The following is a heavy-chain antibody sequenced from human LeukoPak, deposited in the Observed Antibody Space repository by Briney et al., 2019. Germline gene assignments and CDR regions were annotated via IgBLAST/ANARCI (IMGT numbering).Heavy chain of an antibody. V-gene: IGHV3-33*01. J-gene: IGHJ4*02. CDR1: GITVNTNG. Sequence: GRSLRLSCAASGITVNTNGMHWVRQAPGKGLEWVALIWFDGSHKYYADSVKGRFTISRDNSKNTLYLQMDSLSADDTAVYYCARDREYSSSSSLDYWGQGILVTVSS. CDR2: IWFDGSHK. CDR3: ARDREYSSSSSLDY. D-gene: IGHD6-6*01.